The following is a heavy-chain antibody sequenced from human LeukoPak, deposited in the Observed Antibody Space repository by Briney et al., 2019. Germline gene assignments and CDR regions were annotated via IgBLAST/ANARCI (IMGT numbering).Heavy chain of an antibody. CDR3: TTAPQYYGSGVEY. CDR2: IYSGGST. CDR1: GFPVTSKD. D-gene: IGHD3-10*01. Sequence: GGSLRLSCAASGFPVTSKDMSWVRQAPGKGLEWVSIIYSGGSTYYADSVKGRFTISRDNSENTLYLQMNSLRAEDTAVYYCTTAPQYYGSGVEYWGQGTLVTVSS. V-gene: IGHV3-53*01. J-gene: IGHJ4*02.